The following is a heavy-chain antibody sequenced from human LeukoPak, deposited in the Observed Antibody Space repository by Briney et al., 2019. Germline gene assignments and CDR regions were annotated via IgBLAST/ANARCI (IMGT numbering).Heavy chain of an antibody. J-gene: IGHJ6*02. Sequence: ASETLSLTCAVYGGSFSGYYWSWIRQPPGKGLEWIGEINHSGSTNYNPSLKSRVTISVDTSKNQFSLKLSSVTAADTAVYYCASLYYYYGMDVWGQGTTVTVSS. CDR1: GGSFSGYY. CDR3: ASLYYYYGMDV. CDR2: INHSGST. V-gene: IGHV4-34*01.